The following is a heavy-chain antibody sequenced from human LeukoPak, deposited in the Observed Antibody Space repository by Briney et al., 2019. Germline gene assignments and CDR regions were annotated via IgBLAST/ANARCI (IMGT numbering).Heavy chain of an antibody. V-gene: IGHV4-38-2*02. D-gene: IGHD4/OR15-4a*01. Sequence: SETLSLTCSVSGYSISRGYYWGWFRQPPGKGLEWIANINLRGSTSYSPSLTSRVTISVDTSNNQYSLKLNSVTAADTAVYYCAREYGETYGSFEYWGQGSLVTVSS. J-gene: IGHJ4*02. CDR2: INLRGST. CDR3: AREYGETYGSFEY. CDR1: GYSISRGYY.